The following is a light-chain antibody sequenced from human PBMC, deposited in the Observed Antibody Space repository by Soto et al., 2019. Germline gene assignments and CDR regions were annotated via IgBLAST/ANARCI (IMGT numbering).Light chain of an antibody. J-gene: IGKJ2*01. CDR2: GAS. CDR1: QSVSSSY. Sequence: EIVLTQSPGTLSLSPGERATLSCRASQSVSSSYLAWYQQKPGQAPRILIYGASSRATGIPDRFSGSGSGTDFTLTISRLTPEDFAVYYCQQYGSSYTFGQGTKLEIK. CDR3: QQYGSSYT. V-gene: IGKV3-20*01.